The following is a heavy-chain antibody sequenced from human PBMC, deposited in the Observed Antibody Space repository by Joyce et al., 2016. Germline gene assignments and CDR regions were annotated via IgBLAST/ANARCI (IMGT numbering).Heavy chain of an antibody. CDR1: GYRFSGYY. D-gene: IGHD4-17*01. V-gene: IGHV1-2*02. J-gene: IGHJ4*02. CDR3: AKTRPPVMTTKWADH. Sequence: QVQLVQSGAEVKKPGASVKVSCKASGYRFSGYYINWVRQAPGQGLEWMGWIDPDSGGTKYAQKFQGRVTMTRDTSISTAYMELTGLRSDDTAVYFCAKTRPPVMTTKWADHWGQGTLVTVSS. CDR2: IDPDSGGT.